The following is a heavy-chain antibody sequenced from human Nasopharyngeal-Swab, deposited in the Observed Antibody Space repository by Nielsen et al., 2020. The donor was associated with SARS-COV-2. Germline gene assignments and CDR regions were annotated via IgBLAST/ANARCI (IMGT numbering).Heavy chain of an antibody. CDR3: AKGLLSNWFDP. D-gene: IGHD2-15*01. Sequence: GESLKISCAASGFTFSSYAMSWVRQAPGKGLEWVSAISGSGGSTYHADSVKGRFTISRDNSKNTLYLQMNSLRAEDTAVYYCAKGLLSNWFDPWGQGTLVTVSS. CDR2: ISGSGGST. V-gene: IGHV3-23*01. J-gene: IGHJ5*02. CDR1: GFTFSSYA.